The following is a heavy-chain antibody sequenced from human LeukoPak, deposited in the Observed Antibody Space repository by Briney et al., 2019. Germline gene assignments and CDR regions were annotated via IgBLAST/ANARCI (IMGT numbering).Heavy chain of an antibody. D-gene: IGHD3-3*01. J-gene: IGHJ3*02. Sequence: GRSLRLSYAASGFIFSDYYMNWIRQAPGKGLEWVSYISSSATYTDYAESVKGRFTVSRDNAKNSLYLQMNSLRAEDTAVYYCARSFYEFLNGPYEEAFDMWGQGTMVTVSS. CDR1: GFIFSDYY. CDR2: ISSSATYT. V-gene: IGHV3-11*03. CDR3: ARSFYEFLNGPYEEAFDM.